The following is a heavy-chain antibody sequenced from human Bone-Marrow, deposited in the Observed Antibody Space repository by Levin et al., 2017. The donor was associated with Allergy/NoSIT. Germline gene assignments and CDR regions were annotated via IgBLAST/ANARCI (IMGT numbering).Heavy chain of an antibody. CDR1: GFTFSSYA. J-gene: IGHJ4*02. D-gene: IGHD2-15*01. CDR3: AKDRAVVVAALDY. Sequence: GESLKISCAASGFTFSSYAMSWVRQAPGKGLEWVSAISGSGGSTYYADSVKGRFTISRDNSKNTLYLQMNSLRAEDTAVYYCAKDRAVVVAALDYWGQGTLVTVSS. CDR2: ISGSGGST. V-gene: IGHV3-23*01.